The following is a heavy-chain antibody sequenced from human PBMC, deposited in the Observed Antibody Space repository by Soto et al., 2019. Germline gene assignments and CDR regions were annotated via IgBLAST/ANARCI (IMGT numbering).Heavy chain of an antibody. J-gene: IGHJ4*02. CDR2: ISSTTNYI. CDR3: ARESEDLTSNFDY. Sequence: GGSRRLSCAASGFTFTRYSMNWVRQAPGKGLEWVSSISSTTNYIYYGDSMKGRFTISRDNAKNSLYLETNSLRAEDTAVYYCARESEDLTSNFDYWGQGTLVTVSS. CDR1: GFTFTRYS. V-gene: IGHV3-21*06.